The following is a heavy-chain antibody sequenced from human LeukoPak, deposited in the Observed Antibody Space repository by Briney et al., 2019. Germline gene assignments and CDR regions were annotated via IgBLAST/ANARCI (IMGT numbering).Heavy chain of an antibody. Sequence: PSETLSLTCSVSGGSITSSSYYWGWIRQPPGKGLEWIASIYSTGSTYYNPSLRSRVTISVDTSKNQFSLKLSSVTAADTAVYYCAREVLYDILTAPGYWGQGTLVTVSS. CDR1: GGSITSSSYY. D-gene: IGHD3-9*01. V-gene: IGHV4-39*07. CDR2: IYSTGST. J-gene: IGHJ4*02. CDR3: AREVLYDILTAPGY.